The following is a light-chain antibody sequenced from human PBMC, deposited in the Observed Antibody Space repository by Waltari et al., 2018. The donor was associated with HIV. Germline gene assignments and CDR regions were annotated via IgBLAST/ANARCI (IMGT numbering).Light chain of an antibody. J-gene: IGLJ2*01. CDR3: QAWDSNTVV. V-gene: IGLV3-1*01. CDR2: QDN. CDR1: KLGDKN. Sequence: SYELTQSPSVSVSPGQTANIICSGNKLGDKNVCWYQQKPGQSPVLIIYQDNRRTSRIPERFSGSNSGNTATLIISGTQAMDEADYYCQAWDSNTVVFGGGTKLTVL.